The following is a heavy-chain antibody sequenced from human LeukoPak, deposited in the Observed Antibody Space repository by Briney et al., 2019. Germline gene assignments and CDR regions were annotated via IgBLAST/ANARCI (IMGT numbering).Heavy chain of an antibody. Sequence: PPETLSLTCTVSGGSISSYYRSWIRQPPGKGLEWIGYIYYSGSTNYNPSLKSRVTISVDTSKNQFSLKLSSVTAADTAVYYCARGSTMIVAWGQGTLVTVSS. D-gene: IGHD3-22*01. CDR3: ARGSTMIVA. J-gene: IGHJ4*02. CDR1: GGSISSYY. CDR2: IYYSGST. V-gene: IGHV4-59*01.